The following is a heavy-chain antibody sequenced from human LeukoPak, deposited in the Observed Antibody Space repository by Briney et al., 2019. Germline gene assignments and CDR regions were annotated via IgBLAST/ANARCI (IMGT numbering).Heavy chain of an antibody. V-gene: IGHV3-7*05. CDR2: IKEDGTQT. D-gene: IGHD1-26*01. CDR3: ARHGSYNFDF. J-gene: IGHJ4*02. Sequence: GGSLRLSCAASGFSFTNYWMGWVRQAPGKGLEWVANIKEDGTQTYYEDSVKGRFTVSRHNAKNSLFLQMSSLRAEDTAMYYCARHGSYNFDFWGQGTLVSVSS. CDR1: GFSFTNYW.